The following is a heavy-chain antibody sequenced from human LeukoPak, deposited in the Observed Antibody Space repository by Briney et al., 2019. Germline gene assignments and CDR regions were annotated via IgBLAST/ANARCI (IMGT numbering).Heavy chain of an antibody. V-gene: IGHV4-4*07. CDR2: IYTSGST. J-gene: IGHJ6*03. CDR3: ARQSSPSYYYYMDV. CDR1: GGSISSYY. Sequence: PSETLSLTCTVSGGSISSYYWSWIRQPPGKGLEWIGRIYTSGSTNYNPSLKSRVTMSVDTSKNQFSLKLSSVTAADTAVYYCARQSSPSYYYYMDVWGKGTTVTVSS.